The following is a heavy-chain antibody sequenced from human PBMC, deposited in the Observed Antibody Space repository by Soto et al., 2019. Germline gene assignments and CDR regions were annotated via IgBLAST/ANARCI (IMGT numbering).Heavy chain of an antibody. CDR3: ATSTRRDNFVY. CDR1: GYTFTSYA. V-gene: IGHV1-3*01. D-gene: IGHD2-15*01. J-gene: IGHJ4*02. Sequence: QVQLVQSGAEVKKPGASVKVSCKASGYTFTSYAMHWVRQAPGQRLEWMGWINAGNGNTNYAQKLQGRVTMTTDTSTSTAYMELRSLRSDDTAVYYCATSTRRDNFVYWGQGTLVTVSS. CDR2: INAGNGNT.